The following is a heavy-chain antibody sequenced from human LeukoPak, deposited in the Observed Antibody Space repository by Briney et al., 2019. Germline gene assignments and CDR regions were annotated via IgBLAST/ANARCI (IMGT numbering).Heavy chain of an antibody. CDR2: INPNSGGT. CDR3: AKDRAVFSHWYTPRDDY. CDR1: GYTFTGYY. Sequence: ASVKVSCKASGYTFTGYYMHWVRQAPGQGLEWMGWINPNSGGTNYAQKFQGRVTMTRDTSISTAYMELSRLRSDDTAVYYCAKDRAVFSHWYTPRDDYWGQGTLVTVSS. J-gene: IGHJ4*02. D-gene: IGHD1-14*01. V-gene: IGHV1-2*02.